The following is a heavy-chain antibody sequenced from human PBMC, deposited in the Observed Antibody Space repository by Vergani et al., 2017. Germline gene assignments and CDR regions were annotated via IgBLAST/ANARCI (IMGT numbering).Heavy chain of an antibody. V-gene: IGHV3-49*04. CDR3: TRTMYSSSWRFDAFDI. Sequence: EVQLLESGGGLVQPGGSLRLSCAASGFTFSSYAMSWVRQAPGKGLEWVGVIRSKAYGGTTEYAASVKGRFTISRDDSKSIAYLQMKSLKTEDTAVYYCTRTMYSSSWRFDAFDIWGQGTMVTVSS. D-gene: IGHD6-13*01. CDR2: IRSKAYGGTT. CDR1: GFTFSSYA. J-gene: IGHJ3*02.